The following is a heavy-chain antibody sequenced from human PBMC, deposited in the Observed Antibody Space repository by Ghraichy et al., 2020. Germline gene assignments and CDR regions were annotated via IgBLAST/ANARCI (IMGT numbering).Heavy chain of an antibody. CDR1: GFTFSSYG. Sequence: LSLTCAASGFTFSSYGMHWVRQAPGKGLEWVAVIWYDGSNKYYADSVKGRFTISRDNSKNTLYLQMNSLRAEDTAVYYCARDGPNPAKQWLVRSPPYHFDYWGQGTLVTVSS. CDR2: IWYDGSNK. J-gene: IGHJ4*02. D-gene: IGHD6-19*01. CDR3: ARDGPNPAKQWLVRSPPYHFDY. V-gene: IGHV3-33*01.